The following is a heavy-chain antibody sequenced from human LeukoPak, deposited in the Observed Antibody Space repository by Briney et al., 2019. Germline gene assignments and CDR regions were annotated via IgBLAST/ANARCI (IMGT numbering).Heavy chain of an antibody. J-gene: IGHJ4*02. Sequence: GGSLRLSCAASGFTVSSNYMSWVRQAPGKGLEWVSVIYSGGSTYYADSVKGRFTISRDDSKNTLYLQMNGLRAEDTAVYYCARHSSSSELDYWGQGTLVTVSS. CDR3: ARHSSSSELDY. D-gene: IGHD6-6*01. CDR2: IYSGGST. CDR1: GFTVSSNY. V-gene: IGHV3-66*02.